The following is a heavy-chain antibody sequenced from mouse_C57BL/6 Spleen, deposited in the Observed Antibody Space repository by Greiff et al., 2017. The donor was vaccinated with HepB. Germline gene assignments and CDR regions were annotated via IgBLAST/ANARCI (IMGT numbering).Heavy chain of an antibody. V-gene: IGHV1-15*01. J-gene: IGHJ2*01. CDR2: IDPETGGT. CDR1: GYTFTDYE. CDR3: TRGGDYGNPLTVDY. D-gene: IGHD2-1*01. Sequence: QVQLQQSGAELVRPGASVTLSCKASGYTFTDYEMHWVKQTPVHGLEWIGAIDPETGGTAYNQKFKGKAILTADKSSSTAYMELRSLTSEDSAVCYCTRGGDYGNPLTVDYWGQGTTLTVSS.